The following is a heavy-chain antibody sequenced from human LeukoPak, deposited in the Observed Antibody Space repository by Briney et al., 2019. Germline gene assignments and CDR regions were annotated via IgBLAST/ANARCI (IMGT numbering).Heavy chain of an antibody. CDR1: GFTFSSYA. D-gene: IGHD3-22*01. J-gene: IGHJ4*02. Sequence: GGSLRLSCAASGFTFSSYAMSSVRQAPGKGLEWVSGISASGGTTYYADSVKGRFTISRDRSKNTLYLQMNSLRAEDTAVYYCAKGEGDSSGYYYSVFDYWGQGSLVTVSS. CDR3: AKGEGDSSGYYYSVFDY. V-gene: IGHV3-23*01. CDR2: ISASGGTT.